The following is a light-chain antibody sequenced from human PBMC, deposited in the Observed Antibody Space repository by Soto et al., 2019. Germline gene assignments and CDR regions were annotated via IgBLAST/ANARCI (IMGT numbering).Light chain of an antibody. J-gene: IGKJ1*01. V-gene: IGKV3-20*01. Sequence: EIVLTQSPGTLSSSPGERATLSCRASQSVNRIYLAWYQQKPGQDPRLLIYGTSSRATGIPDRFSGSGSGTHFSLTMSRLEHEDFAVYYCHQYGTSPWTFGQGTKVEIK. CDR3: HQYGTSPWT. CDR1: QSVNRIY. CDR2: GTS.